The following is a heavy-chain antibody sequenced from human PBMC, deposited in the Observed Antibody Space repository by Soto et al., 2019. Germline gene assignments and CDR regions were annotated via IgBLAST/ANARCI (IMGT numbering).Heavy chain of an antibody. CDR2: ISSSSSYI. J-gene: IGHJ4*02. Sequence: PGGSLRLSCAASGFTFSSYSMNWVRQAPGKGLEWVSSISSSSSYIYYADSVKGRFTVSRDNAKNSLYLQMNSLRAEDTAVYYCARDVQGYDFWSGYPRDRPFDYWGQGTLVTVS. CDR3: ARDVQGYDFWSGYPRDRPFDY. CDR1: GFTFSSYS. D-gene: IGHD3-3*01. V-gene: IGHV3-21*01.